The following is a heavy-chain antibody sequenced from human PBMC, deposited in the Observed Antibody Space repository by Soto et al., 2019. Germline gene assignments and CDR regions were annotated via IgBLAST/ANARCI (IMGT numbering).Heavy chain of an antibody. CDR3: ARDRLITYGAKIAPDH. Sequence: GGSLRLSCKASGFTFSDFGMHWVRQAPGKGLEWVSAIWYDGSYQYYADPVRGRFTTSRDNSNNTLFLQMNSLRVEDTAVYYCARDRLITYGAKIAPDHWGQGALVTVSS. V-gene: IGHV3-33*01. CDR1: GFTFSDFG. CDR2: IWYDGSYQ. J-gene: IGHJ5*02. D-gene: IGHD3-16*01.